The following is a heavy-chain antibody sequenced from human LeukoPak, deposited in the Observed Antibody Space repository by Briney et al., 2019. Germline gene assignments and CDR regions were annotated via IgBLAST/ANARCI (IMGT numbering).Heavy chain of an antibody. CDR1: GFTFSSYA. D-gene: IGHD4/OR15-4a*01. CDR2: ISYDGSNK. Sequence: GGSLSLPCAAAGFTFSSYAMDWVRDAPGKGLERVSVISYDGSNKYYADSVKGRSTISRDNSKNTLYLQMNSLRAEDTAVYYCARDKVARVSREPNYYFDYWGQGTLVTVSS. CDR3: ARDKVARVSREPNYYFDY. V-gene: IGHV3-30-3*01. J-gene: IGHJ4*02.